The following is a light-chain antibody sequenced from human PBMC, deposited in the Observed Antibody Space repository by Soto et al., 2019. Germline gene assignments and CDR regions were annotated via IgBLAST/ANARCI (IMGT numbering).Light chain of an antibody. Sequence: QSVLTQPRSVSGSPGQSVIISCTGSSSDVGGYKYVSWYQQYPGKAPKLIIYDVSERPSGVPDRFSGSNSGNTASLTISGLQPDDEADYYCCSYGGSSDVIFGGGTKLTVL. CDR3: CSYGGSSDVI. J-gene: IGLJ2*01. CDR2: DVS. CDR1: SSDVGGYKY. V-gene: IGLV2-11*01.